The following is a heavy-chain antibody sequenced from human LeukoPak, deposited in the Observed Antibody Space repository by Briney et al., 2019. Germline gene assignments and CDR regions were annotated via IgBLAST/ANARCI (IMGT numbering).Heavy chain of an antibody. CDR2: ISSSSSTI. CDR1: GFTFSSYS. CDR3: ARGGYYDSLY. D-gene: IGHD3-22*01. J-gene: IGHJ4*02. Sequence: PGGSLRLSCAASGFTFSSYSMNWVRQAPGKGLECVSYISSSSSTIYYADSVKGRFTIFRDNAKSSLYLQMNSLRDEDTAVYYCARGGYYDSLYWGQGTLVTVSS. V-gene: IGHV3-48*02.